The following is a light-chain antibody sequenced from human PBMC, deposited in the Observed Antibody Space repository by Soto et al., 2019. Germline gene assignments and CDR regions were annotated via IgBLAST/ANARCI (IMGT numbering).Light chain of an antibody. CDR3: QQYNDWPPEVT. J-gene: IGKJ4*01. Sequence: EIVLTQAPITLSVSPGEIATLSCRASQTVSSNLAWYQQKPGQPPRLLMSGVSTRATCIPARFSGSGSGTEFTLTISSLQSEDFAVYYCQQYNDWPPEVTFGGGTKVEIK. CDR2: GVS. V-gene: IGKV3D-15*01. CDR1: QTVSSN.